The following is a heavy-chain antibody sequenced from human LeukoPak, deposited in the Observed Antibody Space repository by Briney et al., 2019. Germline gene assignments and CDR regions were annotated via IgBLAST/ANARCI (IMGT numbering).Heavy chain of an antibody. Sequence: PSETLSLTCTVSGGSISNYYWNWIRQPPGKGLEWIGSIYYSGSTYYNPSLKSRVTISVDTSKNQFSLKLSSVTAADTAVYYCASKSYYYYYMDVWGKGTTVTVSS. J-gene: IGHJ6*03. CDR3: ASKSYYYYYMDV. CDR2: IYYSGST. V-gene: IGHV4-59*12. CDR1: GGSISNYY.